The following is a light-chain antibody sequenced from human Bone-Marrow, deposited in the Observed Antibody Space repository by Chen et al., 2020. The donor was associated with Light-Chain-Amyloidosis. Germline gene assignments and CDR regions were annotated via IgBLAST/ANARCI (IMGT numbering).Light chain of an antibody. CDR3: CSYAGGYTYV. J-gene: IGLJ1*01. V-gene: IGLV2-23*01. Sequence: QSALTQPASVSGSPGQSITISCTGTNCDVGRNNLVSWYQHHPGKAPKVTIYEGSKRPSGVSNRFSGSKSGTTASLTISGLQTEDEADYYCCSYAGGYTYVFGTGTKVTVL. CDR1: NCDVGRNNL. CDR2: EGS.